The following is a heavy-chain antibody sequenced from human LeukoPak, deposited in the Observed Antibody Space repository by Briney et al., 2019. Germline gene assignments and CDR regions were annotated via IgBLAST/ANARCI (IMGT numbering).Heavy chain of an antibody. CDR1: GYTFTSHY. CDR2: INPSGGST. Sequence: ASVKVSCKASGYTFTSHYMHWVRQAPGQGLEWMGIINPSGGSTDYAQNFQGRVTMTRDTSTSTVYMELSSLRSEDTAVYYCARESYGGNSPHFDYRGQGTLVTVSS. V-gene: IGHV1-46*01. D-gene: IGHD4-23*01. J-gene: IGHJ4*02. CDR3: ARESYGGNSPHFDY.